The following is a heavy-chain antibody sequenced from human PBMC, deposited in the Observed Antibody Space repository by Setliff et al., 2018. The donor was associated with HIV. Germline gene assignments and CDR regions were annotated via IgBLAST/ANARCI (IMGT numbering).Heavy chain of an antibody. J-gene: IGHJ3*02. Sequence: HPGGSLRLSCAAAGFDFSNYWIHWVRQTPGKGLEWISYISGTTNTIYYADSVKGRFTISRDNSKNSLYLQMSSLRDEDTAVYYCARDFRIIVPDVFDIWGRGTMVTVSS. CDR1: GFDFSNYW. CDR3: ARDFRIIVPDVFDI. V-gene: IGHV3-48*02. D-gene: IGHD2-15*01. CDR2: ISGTTNTI.